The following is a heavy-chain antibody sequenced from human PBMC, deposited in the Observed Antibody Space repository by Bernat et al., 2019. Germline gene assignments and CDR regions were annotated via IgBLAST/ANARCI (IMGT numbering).Heavy chain of an antibody. CDR1: GFTFSSYG. D-gene: IGHD3-16*01. J-gene: IGHJ6*02. Sequence: VQLVESGGGLVKPGGSLRLSCAASGFTFSSYGMHWVRQAPGKGLEWVAVIWYDGSNKYYADSVKGRFTISRDNSKNTLYLQMNSLRAEDTAVYYCARELAGYVYYYYGMDVWGQGTTVTVSS. CDR2: IWYDGSNK. CDR3: ARELAGYVYYYYGMDV. V-gene: IGHV3-33*01.